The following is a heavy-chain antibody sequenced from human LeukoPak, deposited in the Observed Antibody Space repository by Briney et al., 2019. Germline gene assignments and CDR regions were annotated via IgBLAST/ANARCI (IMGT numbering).Heavy chain of an antibody. CDR2: IKYDGSNK. J-gene: IGHJ4*02. D-gene: IGHD3-16*01. CDR3: ASRGGVGEAYYFDY. Sequence: GSLRLSCAASGFTFSSYAMQWVRQAPGKGLGGGAVIKYDGSNKYYADSVKGRFPISRDNPKNPLYLQMNTLRAEDPAVYYWASRGGVGEAYYFDYWGQGTLVTVSS. V-gene: IGHV3-30-3*01. CDR1: GFTFSSYA.